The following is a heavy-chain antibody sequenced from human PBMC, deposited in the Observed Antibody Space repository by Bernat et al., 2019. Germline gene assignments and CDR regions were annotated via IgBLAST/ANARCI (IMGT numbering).Heavy chain of an antibody. V-gene: IGHV3-74*01. Sequence: EVQLVESGGGLVQPGGSLRLSCAASGFTFSSYWMHWVRQVPGKGLVWVSRINTDGRNTDYADSVKGRFTISRDNAKNTLYLQMNSLRAEDTAVYYCAREESSGRDAFDIWGRGTMVTVSS. CDR1: GFTFSSYW. CDR3: AREESSGRDAFDI. J-gene: IGHJ3*02. CDR2: INTDGRNT. D-gene: IGHD6-19*01.